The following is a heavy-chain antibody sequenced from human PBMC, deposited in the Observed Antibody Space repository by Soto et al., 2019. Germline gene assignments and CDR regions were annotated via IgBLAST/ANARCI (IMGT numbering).Heavy chain of an antibody. CDR1: GYTFTDYW. J-gene: IGHJ6*02. V-gene: IGHV5-51*01. D-gene: IGHD4-4*01. Sequence: PGESLKISCKGSGYTFTDYWIGWVRQLPGKGLEWMGIIYPGDSDTRYSPSFQGHVTITVDKSTSTAYLQWNTLKASDTAMYYCVRHISNFRYYYYAMEVWGQGTTVTVSS. CDR3: VRHISNFRYYYYAMEV. CDR2: IYPGDSDT.